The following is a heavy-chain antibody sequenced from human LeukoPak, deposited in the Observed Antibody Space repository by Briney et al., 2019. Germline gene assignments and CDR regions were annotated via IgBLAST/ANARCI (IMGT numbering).Heavy chain of an antibody. CDR2: INPNSGGT. CDR1: GYTFTGYY. Sequence: ASVKVSCKASGYTFTGYYMHWVRQAPGQGLEWMGWINPNSGGTNYAQKLQGRVTMTTDTSTSTAYMELRSLRSDDTAVYYCARFRRPGYSSSWYEIDYWGQGTLVTVSS. V-gene: IGHV1-2*02. CDR3: ARFRRPGYSSSWYEIDY. J-gene: IGHJ4*02. D-gene: IGHD6-13*01.